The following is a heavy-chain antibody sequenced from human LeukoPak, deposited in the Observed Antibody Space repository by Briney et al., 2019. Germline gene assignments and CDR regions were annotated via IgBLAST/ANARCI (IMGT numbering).Heavy chain of an antibody. Sequence: GESLKISCKGSGYTFTNYWIGWVRQMPGKDLEWMGIIYPGDSDTRYSPSYQGQVTISADKYISTAYLQWTSLKASDTAMYYCARWVAYNYAFDFGGQGTLVTVSS. CDR1: GYTFTNYW. D-gene: IGHD5-18*01. V-gene: IGHV5-51*01. CDR2: IYPGDSDT. J-gene: IGHJ4*02. CDR3: ARWVAYNYAFDF.